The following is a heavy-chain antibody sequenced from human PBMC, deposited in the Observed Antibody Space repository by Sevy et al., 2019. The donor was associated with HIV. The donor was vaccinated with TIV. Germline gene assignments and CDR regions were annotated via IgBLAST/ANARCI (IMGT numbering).Heavy chain of an antibody. CDR2: IKSKTDGGTT. Sequence: GGSLRLSCAASGFTFSNAWMSWVRQAPGKGLEWVGRIKSKTDGGTTDYAAPVKGRFTISRDDSKNTLYLQMNSLKTEDTAMYYCTSRITMVRGVIIGDYWGQGTLVTVSS. D-gene: IGHD3-10*01. CDR3: TSRITMVRGVIIGDY. J-gene: IGHJ4*02. CDR1: GFTFSNAW. V-gene: IGHV3-15*01.